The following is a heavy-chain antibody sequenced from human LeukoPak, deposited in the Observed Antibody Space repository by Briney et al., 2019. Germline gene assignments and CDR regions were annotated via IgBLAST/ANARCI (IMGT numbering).Heavy chain of an antibody. CDR2: IEPDGSGK. D-gene: IGHD3-10*01. CDR1: GFSFKDYW. V-gene: IGHV3-7*01. CDR3: ARDTYGSGSGDDAFDI. J-gene: IGHJ3*02. Sequence: GGSLRLSCEASGFSFKDYWMSWVRQGPGKGLEWVADIEPDGSGKTYVDSVKGRFTISRDNAKNSLYLQMNSLRAEDTAVYYCARDTYGSGSGDDAFDIWGQGTMVTVSS.